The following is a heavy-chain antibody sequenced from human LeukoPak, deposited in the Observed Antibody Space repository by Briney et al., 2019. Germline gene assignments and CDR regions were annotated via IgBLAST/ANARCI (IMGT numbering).Heavy chain of an antibody. CDR3: ATDRRVAGIRYFDY. J-gene: IGHJ4*02. V-gene: IGHV1-24*01. CDR1: GYTLTELS. CDR2: FDPEDGET. Sequence: ASVKVSCKVSGYTLTELSMHWVRQAPGKGLEWMGGFDPEDGETIYAQKFQGRVAMTEDTSIDTAYMELSSLRSEDTAVYYCATDRRVAGIRYFDYWGQGTLVTVSS. D-gene: IGHD6-19*01.